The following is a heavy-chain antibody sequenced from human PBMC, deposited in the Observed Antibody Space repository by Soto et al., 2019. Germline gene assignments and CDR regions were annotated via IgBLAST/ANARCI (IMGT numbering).Heavy chain of an antibody. J-gene: IGHJ4*02. D-gene: IGHD3-10*01. CDR3: ARDLEFRDGNISHLDY. CDR2: IIPIIGTP. V-gene: IGHV1-69*01. CDR1: GGTFRNHV. Sequence: QVQLVQSGAEVKKPGSSVKVSCTASGGTFRNHVFNWVRQAPGQGLEWMGGIIPIIGTPNYAQKFQGRVTITADASTNTVYLEVSSLRSQDTAVYYCARDLEFRDGNISHLDYWGQGTLVTVSS.